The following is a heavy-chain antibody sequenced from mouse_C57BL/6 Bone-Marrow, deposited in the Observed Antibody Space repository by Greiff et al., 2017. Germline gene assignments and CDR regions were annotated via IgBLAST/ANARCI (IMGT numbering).Heavy chain of an antibody. Sequence: EVKLVESERGLVQPGSSMKLTCTASGFTFSDYYMAWVRQVPEKGLEWVANISYDGSSTYYLDPLKSRFIISRDNAKNILDLQMRSLKSDDTATYYCARGARGGYYALDYWGQETSVTVSS. CDR1: GFTFSDYY. CDR3: ARGARGGYYALDY. V-gene: IGHV5-16*01. D-gene: IGHD3-1*01. J-gene: IGHJ4*01. CDR2: ISYDGSST.